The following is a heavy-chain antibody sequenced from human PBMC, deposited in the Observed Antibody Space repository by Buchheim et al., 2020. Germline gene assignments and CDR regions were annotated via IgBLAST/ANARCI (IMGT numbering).Heavy chain of an antibody. CDR3: ARQMASSSSWYSNWFDP. CDR2: IYTSGST. V-gene: IGHV4-61*02. J-gene: IGHJ5*02. CDR1: GGSISSGSYY. Sequence: QVQLQESGPGLVKPSQTLSLTCTVSGGSISSGSYYWSWIRQPAGKGLEWIGRIYTSGSTNYNPSLKSRVTISVDTSKNQFSLKLSSVTAADTAVYYCARQMASSSSWYSNWFDPWGQGTL. D-gene: IGHD6-13*01.